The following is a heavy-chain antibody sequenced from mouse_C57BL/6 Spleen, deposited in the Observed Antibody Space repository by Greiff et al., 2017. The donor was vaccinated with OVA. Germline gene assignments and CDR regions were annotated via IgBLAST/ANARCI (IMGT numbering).Heavy chain of an antibody. V-gene: IGHV1-54*01. J-gene: IGHJ2*01. CDR2: INPGSGGT. CDR3: AREGSSYSFDY. Sequence: VQLQQSGAELVRPGTSVKVSCKASGYAFTNYLIEWVKQRPGQGLEWIGVINPGSGGTNYNEKFKGKATLTADKSSSTAYMQLSSLTSEDSAVYVCAREGSSYSFDYWGQGTTLTVSS. CDR1: GYAFTNYL. D-gene: IGHD1-1*01.